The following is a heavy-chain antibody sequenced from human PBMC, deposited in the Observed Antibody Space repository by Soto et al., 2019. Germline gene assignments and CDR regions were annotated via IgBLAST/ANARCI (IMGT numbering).Heavy chain of an antibody. CDR3: AALSNSARYIDF. D-gene: IGHD1-26*01. V-gene: IGHV3-66*01. CDR2: IYGGGTT. Sequence: EVQLAESGGGLVQPGGSLRLSCAASGFTVSDNYMSWVRQAPGKGLEWVSVIYGGGTTDYADSAKGRFTISRDSSMNTLHLQMNSLRVEDLAVYYCAALSNSARYIDFWGQGSLVTVSS. CDR1: GFTVSDNY. J-gene: IGHJ4*02.